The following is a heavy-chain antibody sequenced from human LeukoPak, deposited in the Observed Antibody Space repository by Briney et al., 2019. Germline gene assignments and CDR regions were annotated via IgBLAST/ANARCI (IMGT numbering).Heavy chain of an antibody. V-gene: IGHV3-48*04. Sequence: GGSLRLSCAASGFTFSSYSMNWVRQAPGKGLEWVSYISSSSSTIYYADSVKGRFTISRDNAKNSLYLQMNSLRAEDTAVYYCARGYYDSSGYYQSFDYWGQGTLVTVYS. J-gene: IGHJ4*02. CDR1: GFTFSSYS. D-gene: IGHD3-22*01. CDR3: ARGYYDSSGYYQSFDY. CDR2: ISSSSSTI.